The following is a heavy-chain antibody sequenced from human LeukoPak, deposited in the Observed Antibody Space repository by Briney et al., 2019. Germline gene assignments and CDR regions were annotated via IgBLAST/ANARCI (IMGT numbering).Heavy chain of an antibody. V-gene: IGHV4-4*07. D-gene: IGHD2-15*01. J-gene: IGHJ4*02. CDR3: AKEGRSTSPGY. CDR2: IRSSGGA. CDR1: GGSISTYY. Sequence: SETLSLTCRVSGGSISTYYWSWIRQPAGKGLEWIGRIRSSGGANYNPSLKSRVTMSVDTSTNQFSLKLDSLTAADTAVYWCAKEGRSTSPGYWGQGILVTVSS.